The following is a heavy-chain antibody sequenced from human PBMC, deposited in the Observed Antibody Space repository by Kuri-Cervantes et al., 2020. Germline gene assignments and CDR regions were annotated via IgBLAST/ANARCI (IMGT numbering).Heavy chain of an antibody. Sequence: SLKTSCAASGFTFSSYAMHWVRQASGTGREWVAVTSYDGSNKYYADSVKSRFTTSRDNSKNTLYVQMNSLRADDTAVYYCARGLLWFVELFLPQFDYWGQGTLVTVSS. CDR2: TSYDGSNK. D-gene: IGHD3-10*01. CDR3: ARGLLWFVELFLPQFDY. V-gene: IGHV3-30-3*01. J-gene: IGHJ4*02. CDR1: GFTFSSYA.